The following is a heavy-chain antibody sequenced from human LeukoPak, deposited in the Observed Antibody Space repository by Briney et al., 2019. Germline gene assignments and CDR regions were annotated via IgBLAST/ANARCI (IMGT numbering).Heavy chain of an antibody. Sequence: GGSLRLSCAASGFTFSSYAMSWVRQAPGTGLEWVSAISGSGGSTYYADSVKGRFTISRDNSKNTLYLQMNSLRAEDTAVYYCAKGRDGYNWSFDYWGQGTLVTVSS. D-gene: IGHD5-24*01. V-gene: IGHV3-23*01. CDR3: AKGRDGYNWSFDY. J-gene: IGHJ4*02. CDR1: GFTFSSYA. CDR2: ISGSGGST.